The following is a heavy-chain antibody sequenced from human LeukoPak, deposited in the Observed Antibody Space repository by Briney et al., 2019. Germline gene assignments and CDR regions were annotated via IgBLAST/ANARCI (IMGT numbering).Heavy chain of an antibody. J-gene: IGHJ4*02. CDR3: ARGHYGSGTENDY. Sequence: GGSLRLSCAASGFTFSSYAMSWVRQAPGKGLEWVSAISGSGGSTYYADSVKGRFTISRDNAKNSLYLQMNSLRAEDTAVYYCARGHYGSGTENDYWGQGTLVTVSS. V-gene: IGHV3-23*01. CDR2: ISGSGGST. D-gene: IGHD3-10*01. CDR1: GFTFSSYA.